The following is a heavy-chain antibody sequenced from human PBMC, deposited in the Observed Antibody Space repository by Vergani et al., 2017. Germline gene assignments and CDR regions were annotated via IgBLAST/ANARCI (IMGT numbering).Heavy chain of an antibody. J-gene: IGHJ6*03. V-gene: IGHV3-33*01. CDR2: IWYDGSNK. Sequence: QVQLVESGGGVVQPGRSLRLSCAASGFTFSSYGMHWVRQAPGKGLEWVAVIWYDGSNKYYADSVKGRFTISRDNSKNTLYLQMNSLRAEDTAVYYCARDGPVAAKDYYYYMDVWGKGP. D-gene: IGHD2-15*01. CDR3: ARDGPVAAKDYYYYMDV. CDR1: GFTFSSYG.